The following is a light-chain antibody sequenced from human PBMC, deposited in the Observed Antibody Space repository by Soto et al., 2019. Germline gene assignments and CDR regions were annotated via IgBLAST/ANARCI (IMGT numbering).Light chain of an antibody. J-gene: IGKJ1*01. CDR2: GVS. CDR1: QTISGT. V-gene: IGKV3-20*01. CDR3: QQYDSSPRT. Sequence: EMVMTQSPATLSVSPGGRAPLSCRASQTISGTLAWYPQNPGQAPRPIIYGVSSRATGIPDRFSGSGSGTDFTLTISRLEPEDFAVYYCQQYDSSPRTFGQGTKVDI.